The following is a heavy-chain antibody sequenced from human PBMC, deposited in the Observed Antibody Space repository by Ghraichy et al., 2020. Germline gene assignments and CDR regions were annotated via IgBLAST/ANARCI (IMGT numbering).Heavy chain of an antibody. CDR1: GFTFDDYA. CDR3: AIINPPLKYDSSGYYFDY. V-gene: IGHV3-9*01. D-gene: IGHD3-22*01. J-gene: IGHJ4*02. Sequence: GGSLRLSCAASGFTFDDYAMHWVRQAPGKGLEWVSGISWNSGSIGYADSVKGRFTISRDNAKNSLYLQMNSLRAEDTALYYCAIINPPLKYDSSGYYFDYWGQGTLVTVSS. CDR2: ISWNSGSI.